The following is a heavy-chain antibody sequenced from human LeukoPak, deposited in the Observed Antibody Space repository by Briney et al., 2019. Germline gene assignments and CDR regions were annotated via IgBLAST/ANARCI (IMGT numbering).Heavy chain of an antibody. CDR1: GGTFSSYA. CDR3: ASTYCSSTSCYLGAFDY. J-gene: IGHJ4*02. Sequence: GSSVKASCKASGGTFSSYAISWVRQAPGQGLEWMGGIIPIFGTANYAQKFQGRVTITTDESTSTAYMELSSLRSEDTAVYYCASTYCSSTSCYLGAFDYWGQGTLVTVSS. D-gene: IGHD2-2*01. V-gene: IGHV1-69*05. CDR2: IIPIFGTA.